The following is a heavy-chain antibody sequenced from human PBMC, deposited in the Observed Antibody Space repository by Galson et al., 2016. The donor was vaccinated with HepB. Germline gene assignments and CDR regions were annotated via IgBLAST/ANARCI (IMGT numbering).Heavy chain of an antibody. CDR2: VNTDGSGA. J-gene: IGHJ5*02. CDR3: AKDHGNRWLNNWFDP. V-gene: IGHV3-74*01. Sequence: SLRLSCAASGFTFSTYWMHWVRQAPGKGLVWFSRVNTDGSGADYADSVKGRFTISRDNSKNTLYLEMNSLRAEDTAVYYCAKDHGNRWLNNWFDPWGQGTLVTVSS. CDR1: GFTFSTYW. D-gene: IGHD6-19*01.